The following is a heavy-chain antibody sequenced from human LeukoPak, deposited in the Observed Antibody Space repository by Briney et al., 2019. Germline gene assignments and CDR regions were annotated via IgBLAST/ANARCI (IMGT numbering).Heavy chain of an antibody. CDR1: GGSFSGYY. CDR2: INHSGST. V-gene: IGHV4-34*01. D-gene: IGHD5-12*01. CDR3: ARGAPGYSGYATA. Sequence: TSETLSLTCAVYGGSFSGYYWSWIRQPPGKGLEWIGEINHSGSTNYNPSLKSRVTISVDTSKNQFSLKLSSVTAAGTAVYYCARGAPGYSGYATAWGQGTLVTVSS. J-gene: IGHJ5*02.